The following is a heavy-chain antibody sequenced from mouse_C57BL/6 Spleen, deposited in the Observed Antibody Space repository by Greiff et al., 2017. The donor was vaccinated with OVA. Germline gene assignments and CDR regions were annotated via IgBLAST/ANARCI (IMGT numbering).Heavy chain of an antibody. D-gene: IGHD1-1*01. V-gene: IGHV1-62-2*01. CDR3: ARHEGLYYYGSSFFDY. J-gene: IGHJ2*01. CDR1: GYTFTEYT. Sequence: QVQLQQPGAELVRPGSSVKLSCKASGYTFTEYTIHWVKQRSGQGLEWIGRFYPGSGSIKYNEKFKDKATLTADKSSSTVYMELSRLTSEDSAVYFCARHEGLYYYGSSFFDYWGQGTTLTVSS. CDR2: FYPGSGSI.